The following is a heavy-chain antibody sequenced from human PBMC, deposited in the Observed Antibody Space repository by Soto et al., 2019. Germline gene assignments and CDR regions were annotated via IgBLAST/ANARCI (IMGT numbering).Heavy chain of an antibody. V-gene: IGHV1-2*02. CDR1: GYTFTGYY. CDR3: AGPVTWGGYYYYGMDV. CDR2: INPNSGGT. Sequence: QVQLVQSGAEVKKTGASVKVSCKASGYTFTGYYMHWVRQSPGHGREWMGWINPNSGGTNYAQKFQGRVTMTRDTYISTAYMELSRLRYDDTAVYYCAGPVTWGGYYYYGMDVWGHGTTVTVSS. J-gene: IGHJ6*02. D-gene: IGHD3-16*01.